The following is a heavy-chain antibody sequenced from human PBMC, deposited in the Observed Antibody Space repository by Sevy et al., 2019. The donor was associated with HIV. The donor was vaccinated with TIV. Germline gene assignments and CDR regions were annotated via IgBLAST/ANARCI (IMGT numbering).Heavy chain of an antibody. Sequence: GGSLRLSCVASGFTFRSYWMSWVRQAPGKGLEWVAKIKLDGSEKYYVDSVKGRFTISRDNAKNSLYLQMNSLRAEDTAVYYCARDCSSTSCIWGMDVWGQGTTVTVSS. CDR1: GFTFRSYW. D-gene: IGHD2-2*01. V-gene: IGHV3-7*03. CDR2: IKLDGSEK. J-gene: IGHJ6*02. CDR3: ARDCSSTSCIWGMDV.